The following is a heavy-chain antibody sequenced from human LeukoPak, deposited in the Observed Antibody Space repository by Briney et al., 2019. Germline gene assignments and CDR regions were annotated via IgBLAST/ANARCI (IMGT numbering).Heavy chain of an antibody. D-gene: IGHD3-22*01. CDR3: TTLGYHLDS. V-gene: IGHV3-48*03. CDR2: FAGSDTTK. Sequence: AGGSLRLSCAASGFTFSSHAMNWVRQAPGKGLEWVAYFAGSDTTKYYADSVRGRFTISRDNAKNSLYLQMNSLRAEDTALYYCTTLGYHLDSWGQGTLVTVSS. J-gene: IGHJ4*02. CDR1: GFTFSSHA.